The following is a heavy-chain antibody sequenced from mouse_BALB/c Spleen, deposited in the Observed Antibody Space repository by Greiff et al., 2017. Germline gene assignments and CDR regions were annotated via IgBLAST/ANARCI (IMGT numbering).Heavy chain of an antibody. CDR3: ARESRSSGSLAMDY. CDR1: GFTFSSYA. CDR2: ISSGGSYT. D-gene: IGHD3-1*01. V-gene: IGHV5-9-4*01. Sequence: VQLKESGGGLVKPGGSLKLSCAASGFTFSSYAMSWVRQSPEKRLEWVAEISSGGSYTYYPDTVTGRFTISRDNAKNTLYLEMSSLRSEDTAMYYCARESRSSGSLAMDYWGQGTSVTVAS. J-gene: IGHJ4*01.